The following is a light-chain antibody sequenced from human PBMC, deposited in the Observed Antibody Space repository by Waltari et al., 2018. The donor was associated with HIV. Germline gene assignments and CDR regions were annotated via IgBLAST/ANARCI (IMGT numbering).Light chain of an antibody. V-gene: IGLV2-23*02. J-gene: IGLJ2*01. CDR3: CSYAGSSTPV. CDR1: SSDVGSYNL. CDR2: GVS. Sequence: QSALTQPASVSGSPGQSITISCTGTSSDVGSYNLVSWSQQPPGKAPKLMIYGVSKRPSGVSKCVSGSKSGNTASLTISGLQAEDEADYYCCSYAGSSTPVFGGGTKLTVL.